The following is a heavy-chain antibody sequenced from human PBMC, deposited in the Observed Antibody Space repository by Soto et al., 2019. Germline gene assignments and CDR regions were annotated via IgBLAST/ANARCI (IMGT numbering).Heavy chain of an antibody. CDR3: SLNLLGAWCYYYVVDV. CDR2: SIRKADGGAR. D-gene: IGHD2-15*01. Sequence: EVQLVQSPGGLVKPGGSRRLSCAASVFNCNNAWINWVRQAPGKGLEWVGSSIRKADGGARHYAAPVNGRITIERDESKNTVYLHMKSRKTEDTGISYCSLNLLGAWCYYYVVDVWGQGTKVTVSS. CDR1: VFNCNNAW. V-gene: IGHV3-15*01. J-gene: IGHJ6*01.